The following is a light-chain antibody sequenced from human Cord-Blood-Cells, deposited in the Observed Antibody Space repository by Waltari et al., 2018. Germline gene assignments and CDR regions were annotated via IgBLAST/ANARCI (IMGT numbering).Light chain of an antibody. J-gene: IGLJ1*01. V-gene: IGLV2-11*01. CDR1: TRYVGGCNY. CDR3: CSYAGSYV. CDR2: DVS. Sequence: HSALTPPSSVSALPGQTVTTAPTATTRYVGGCNYVSWYQQHPGKAPKLMIYDVSKRPSGVPDRFSGCKSGNTASLTISELQAEDEADYCCCSYAGSYVFGTGTKVTVL.